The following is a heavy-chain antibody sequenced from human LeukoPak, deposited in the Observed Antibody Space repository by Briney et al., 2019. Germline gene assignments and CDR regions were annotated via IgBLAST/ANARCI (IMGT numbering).Heavy chain of an antibody. J-gene: IGHJ6*03. CDR3: ARDDLTMVRGAGYYYYMDV. V-gene: IGHV1-46*01. CDR2: INPSGGST. Sequence: ASVKVSCKASGYTFTSYYMHWVRQAPGQGLEWMGIINPSGGSTSYAQKFQGRVTMTRDTSTSTVYMELSGLRSEDTAVYYCARDDLTMVRGAGYYYYMDVWGKGTTVTVSS. D-gene: IGHD3-10*01. CDR1: GYTFTSYY.